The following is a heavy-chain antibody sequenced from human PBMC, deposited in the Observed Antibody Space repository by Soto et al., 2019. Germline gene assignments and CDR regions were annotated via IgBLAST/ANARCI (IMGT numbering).Heavy chain of an antibody. Sequence: GGSLRLSCTASGFTFSDYAMTWVRQAPGKGLEWVSTISGGSSVTYYGDSVKGRFTISRDNAKKTLFLQLNRLSAEDTATYYCAKVLSKNYYYPFDFWGQGTQVTVSS. CDR2: ISGGSSVT. V-gene: IGHV3-23*01. D-gene: IGHD3-10*01. CDR3: AKVLSKNYYYPFDF. CDR1: GFTFSDYA. J-gene: IGHJ4*02.